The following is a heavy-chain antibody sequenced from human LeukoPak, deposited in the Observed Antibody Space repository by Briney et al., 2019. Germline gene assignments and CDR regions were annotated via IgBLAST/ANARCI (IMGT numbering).Heavy chain of an antibody. CDR3: ARGVINAYGYGYKLPLGY. V-gene: IGHV1-69*04. J-gene: IGHJ4*02. Sequence: GSSVKVSCKASGGTFSSYAISWVRQAPGQGLEWMGRIIPILGIANYAQKFQGRVTITADKSTSTAYMELSSLRSEDTAVYYCARGVINAYGYGYKLPLGYWGQGTLVTVSS. D-gene: IGHD5-18*01. CDR1: GGTFSSYA. CDR2: IIPILGIA.